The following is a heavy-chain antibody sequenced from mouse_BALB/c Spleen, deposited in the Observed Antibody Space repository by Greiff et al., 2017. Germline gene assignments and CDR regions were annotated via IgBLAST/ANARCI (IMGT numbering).Heavy chain of an antibody. V-gene: IGHV1-7*01. D-gene: IGHD1-1*01. CDR1: GYTFTSYW. CDR3: ARGYYGSGGAY. Sequence: VQLQQSGAELAKPGASVKMSCKASGYTFTSYWMHWVKQRPGQGLEWIGYINPSTGYTEYNQKFKDKATLTADKSSSTAYMQLSSLTSEDSAVYYCARGYYGSGGAYWGQGTLVTVSA. CDR2: INPSTGYT. J-gene: IGHJ3*01.